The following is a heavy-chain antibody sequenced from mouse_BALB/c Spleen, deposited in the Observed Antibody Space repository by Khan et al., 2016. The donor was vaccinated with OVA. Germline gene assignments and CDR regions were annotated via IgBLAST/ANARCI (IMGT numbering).Heavy chain of an antibody. CDR3: ARGGYGGVAF. CDR2: IFPGSVSI. CDR1: GYTFSSYW. J-gene: IGHJ3*01. Sequence: QVQLKQSGGDLMKPGASVKISCKATGYTFSSYWIEWVKQRPGHGLEWIGQIFPGSVSISYNEKFKGKATFTADTSSNTAYMQLSSLTSEDSAVYYCARGGYGGVAFWGQGTLVTVSA. V-gene: IGHV1-9*01. D-gene: IGHD2-2*01.